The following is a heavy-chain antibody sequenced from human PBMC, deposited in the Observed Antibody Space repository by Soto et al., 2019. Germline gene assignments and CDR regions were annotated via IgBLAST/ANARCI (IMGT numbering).Heavy chain of an antibody. D-gene: IGHD1-26*01. CDR3: ARGAGSGANFDY. Sequence: SETLSLTCAVYGGSFSGYYWSWIRQPPGKGLEWIGEINHSGSTNYNPSLKSRVTISVDTSKNQFSLKLSSVTAADTAVYYCARGAGSGANFDYWGQGTLVTVSS. V-gene: IGHV4-34*01. CDR2: INHSGST. CDR1: GGSFSGYY. J-gene: IGHJ4*02.